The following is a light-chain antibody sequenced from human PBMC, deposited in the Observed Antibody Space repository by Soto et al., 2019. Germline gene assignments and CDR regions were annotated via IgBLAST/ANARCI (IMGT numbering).Light chain of an antibody. J-gene: IGKJ5*01. CDR3: QQRSNWPPIT. CDR2: DAS. Sequence: ETVLTQSPAILSLCPGARATLFCRASQSISRYLAWYQQKPGQAPRLLIYDASNRATGTPARFSGSGSGTDFTLTISSLEPEDFAVYYCQQRSNWPPITFGQGTRLEI. V-gene: IGKV3-11*01. CDR1: QSISRY.